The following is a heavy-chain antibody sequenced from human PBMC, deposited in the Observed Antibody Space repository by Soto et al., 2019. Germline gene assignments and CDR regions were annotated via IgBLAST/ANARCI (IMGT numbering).Heavy chain of an antibody. J-gene: IGHJ4*02. CDR1: GFTFSSYG. CDR3: ARSGYIYGYSQFDS. V-gene: IGHV3-30*03. CDR2: ISYDGSNQ. Sequence: GGSLRLSCVASGFTFSSYGMYWVRQAPGKGLEWVAVISYDGSNQHYVDAVKDRFTISRDNSKSTVFLQMNSLRAEDTAVHYCARSGYIYGYSQFDSWGQGIRVTVS. D-gene: IGHD5-18*01.